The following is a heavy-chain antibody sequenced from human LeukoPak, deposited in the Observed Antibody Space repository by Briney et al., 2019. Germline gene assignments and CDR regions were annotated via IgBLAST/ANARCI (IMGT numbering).Heavy chain of an antibody. CDR2: ITSDGGTT. Sequence: GRSLRLSCAASGFAFSSYAMHWVRQAPGKALDYVSSITSDGGTTYYADSVKGRFTISRDNSKNTLHPQMSSLRGDDTAVYYCLKDLYGRGDYWGQGTLVTVSS. D-gene: IGHD3-10*01. J-gene: IGHJ4*02. CDR1: GFAFSSYA. V-gene: IGHV3-64D*08. CDR3: LKDLYGRGDY.